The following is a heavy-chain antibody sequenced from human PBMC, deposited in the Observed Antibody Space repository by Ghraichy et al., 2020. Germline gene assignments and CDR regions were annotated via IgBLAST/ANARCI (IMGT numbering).Heavy chain of an antibody. Sequence: GESLNISCAASGFTFSSYSMNWVRQAPGKGLEWVSYISSSSSTIYYADSVKGRFTISRDNAKNSLYLQMNSLRDKDTAVYYCARVKYFDYWGQGTLVTVSS. V-gene: IGHV3-48*02. CDR2: ISSSSSTI. CDR3: ARVKYFDY. J-gene: IGHJ4*02. CDR1: GFTFSSYS.